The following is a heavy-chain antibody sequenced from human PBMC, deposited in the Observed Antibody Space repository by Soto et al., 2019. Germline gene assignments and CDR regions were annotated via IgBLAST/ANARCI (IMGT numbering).Heavy chain of an antibody. CDR3: ARETTVVRGTLNHFDY. Sequence: PSETLSLTCTVSGCSISSSSSYWGWIRQPPGKGLEWVGSIYYLGNTYYNPSLGGRVSISVDTSKNQFSLQLNSVTPEDTAVYYCARETTVVRGTLNHFDYWGRGTLVTVSS. V-gene: IGHV4-39*02. J-gene: IGHJ4*02. CDR2: IYYLGNT. CDR1: GCSISSSSSY. D-gene: IGHD3-10*01.